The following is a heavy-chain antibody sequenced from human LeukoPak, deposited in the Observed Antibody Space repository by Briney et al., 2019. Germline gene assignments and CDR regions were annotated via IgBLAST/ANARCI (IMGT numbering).Heavy chain of an antibody. J-gene: IGHJ6*02. D-gene: IGHD2-15*01. CDR1: GGFISSSNW. V-gene: IGHV4-4*02. Sequence: SETLSLTCAVSGGFISSSNWWSWVRQPPGKGLEWIGEIYHSGSTNYNPSLKSRVTISVDKSKNQFSLKLSSVTAADTAVYYCAINSGYCSGGSCYSAERGRTYYYYYGMDVWGQGTTVTVSS. CDR3: AINSGYCSGGSCYSAERGRTYYYYYGMDV. CDR2: IYHSGST.